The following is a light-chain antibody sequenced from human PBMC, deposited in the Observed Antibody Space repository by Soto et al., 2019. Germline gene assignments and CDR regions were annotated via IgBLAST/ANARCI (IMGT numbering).Light chain of an antibody. J-gene: IGLJ1*01. CDR3: SSYTSSSPYV. Sequence: QSALTQPASVSVPPGQSTTISCTGTSSDVGGYNYVSWYQQHPGKAPKLMIYDVSNRPSGVSNRFSGSKSGNTASLTISGLQAEDEADYYCSSYTSSSPYVFGTGTKVTVL. CDR1: SSDVGGYNY. V-gene: IGLV2-14*01. CDR2: DVS.